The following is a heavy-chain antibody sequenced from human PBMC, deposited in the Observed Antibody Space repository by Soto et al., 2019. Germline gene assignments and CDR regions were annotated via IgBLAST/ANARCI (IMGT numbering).Heavy chain of an antibody. V-gene: IGHV4-31*03. D-gene: IGHD3-22*01. CDR2: IYYSGST. CDR1: GGSISSGGYY. Sequence: SETLSLTCTVSGGSISSGGYYWSWIRQHPGKGLEWIGYIYYSGSTYYNPSLKSRVTISVDTSKNQFSLKLSSVTAADTAVYYCARVWVVVVITTIYYFDYWGQGTLVTVSS. CDR3: ARVWVVVVITTIYYFDY. J-gene: IGHJ4*02.